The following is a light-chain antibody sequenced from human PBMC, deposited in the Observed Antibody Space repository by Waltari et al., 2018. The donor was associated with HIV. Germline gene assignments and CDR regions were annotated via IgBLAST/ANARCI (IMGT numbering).Light chain of an antibody. J-gene: IGLJ3*02. CDR2: RNN. V-gene: IGLV1-47*01. CDR1: SSNIGSNY. CDR3: AAWDDSLSGLV. Sequence: QSVLTQQPSASGTPGQRVTISCSGSSSNIGSNYGYWYQQLPGTAPKLLIYRNNQRASVVPDRCSGSKSGTSASLAISGLRSEDEADYYCAAWDDSLSGLVFGGGTKVTVL.